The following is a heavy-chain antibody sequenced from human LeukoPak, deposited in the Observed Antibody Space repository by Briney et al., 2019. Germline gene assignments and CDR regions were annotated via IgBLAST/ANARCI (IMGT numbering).Heavy chain of an antibody. Sequence: GESLKISCKGSGYSFTSYWIGWVRQAPGQGLEWMGWISAYNGNTNYAQKLQGRVTMTTDTSTSTAYMELRSLRSDDTAVYYCARDIGTFDYWGQGTLVTVSS. V-gene: IGHV1-18*04. CDR1: GYSFTSYW. J-gene: IGHJ4*02. CDR3: ARDIGTFDY. CDR2: ISAYNGNT. D-gene: IGHD6-13*01.